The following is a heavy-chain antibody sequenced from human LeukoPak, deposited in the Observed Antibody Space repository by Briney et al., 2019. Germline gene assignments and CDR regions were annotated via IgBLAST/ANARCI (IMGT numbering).Heavy chain of an antibody. CDR3: ARVRGRISAFDI. D-gene: IGHD3-10*01. CDR1: GFTFSSYS. J-gene: IGHJ3*02. CDR2: TSSSSSYI. Sequence: GGSLRLSCAASGFTFSSYSMNWVRQAPGKGLEWVSSTSSSSSYIYYADSVKGRFTISRDNAKNSLYLQMNSLRAEDTAVYYCARVRGRISAFDIWGQGTMVTVSS. V-gene: IGHV3-21*01.